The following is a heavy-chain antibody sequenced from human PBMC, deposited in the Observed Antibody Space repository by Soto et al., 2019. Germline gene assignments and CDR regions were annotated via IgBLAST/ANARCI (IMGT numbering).Heavy chain of an antibody. V-gene: IGHV1-8*01. J-gene: IGHJ3*02. CDR3: ARGAITMVRGVIIISAFDI. Sequence: GASVKVSCKASGYTFTSYDINWVRQATGQGLEWMGWMNPNSGNTGYAQKFQGRVTMTRNTSISTAYMELSSLRSDDTAVYYCARGAITMVRGVIIISAFDIWGQGTMVTVSS. CDR2: MNPNSGNT. CDR1: GYTFTSYD. D-gene: IGHD3-10*01.